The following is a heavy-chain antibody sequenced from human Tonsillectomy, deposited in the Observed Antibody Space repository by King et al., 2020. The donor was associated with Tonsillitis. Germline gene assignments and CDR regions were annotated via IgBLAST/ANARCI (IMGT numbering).Heavy chain of an antibody. D-gene: IGHD6-13*01. Sequence: LQLQESGPGLVKPSETLSLTCTVSGGSISSSSYYWGWIRQPPGKGLEWIGSIYYSGSTYYNPSLKSRVTISVDTSKNQFSLKLSSVTAADTAVYYCARRPRLGWIAAGPVDYWGQGTLVTVSS. CDR2: IYYSGST. J-gene: IGHJ4*02. CDR1: GGSISSSSYY. V-gene: IGHV4-39*07. CDR3: ARRPRLGWIAAGPVDY.